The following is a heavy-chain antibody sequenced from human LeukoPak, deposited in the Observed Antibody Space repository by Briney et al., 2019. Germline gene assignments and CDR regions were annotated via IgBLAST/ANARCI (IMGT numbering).Heavy chain of an antibody. J-gene: IGHJ4*02. D-gene: IGHD4-23*01. CDR2: IRYDGNEK. Sequence: PGGSLRLSCAASGFTFSSYWMSWVRQAPGKGLEWVANIRYDGNEKYYVDSVKGRFTISRDDVKNSLYLQMNSLRAEDTAVYYCARDYGDKLWGQGTLVTVSS. CDR1: GFTFSSYW. V-gene: IGHV3-7*03. CDR3: ARDYGDKL.